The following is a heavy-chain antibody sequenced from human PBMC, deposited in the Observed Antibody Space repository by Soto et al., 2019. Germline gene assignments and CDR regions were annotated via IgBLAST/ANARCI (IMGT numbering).Heavy chain of an antibody. Sequence: ASVKVSCKVSGYTLTELSMHWVRQAPGKGLEWMGGFDPEDGETIYAQKFQGRVTMTEDTSTDTAYMELSSLRSEDTAVYYCATDRRLRLPLFWSGSYYYYYYGMDVWGQGTRSPSP. CDR3: ATDRRLRLPLFWSGSYYYYYYGMDV. CDR2: FDPEDGET. J-gene: IGHJ6*02. V-gene: IGHV1-24*01. D-gene: IGHD3-3*01. CDR1: GYTLTELS.